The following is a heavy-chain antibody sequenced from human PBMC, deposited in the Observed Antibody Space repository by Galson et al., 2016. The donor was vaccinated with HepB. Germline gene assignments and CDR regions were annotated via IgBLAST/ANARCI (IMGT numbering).Heavy chain of an antibody. J-gene: IGHJ4*02. Sequence: SLRLSCAASGFTFSSYGIHWVRQAPGKGLEWVAVISYDGSNKKYADSVKGRFTISRDNSKNTLYLQMNSLRAEDTAVYYCAKVGDKYYSDYWGQGTLVTVSS. CDR2: ISYDGSNK. V-gene: IGHV3-30*18. CDR3: AKVGDKYYSDY. CDR1: GFTFSSYG. D-gene: IGHD4-17*01.